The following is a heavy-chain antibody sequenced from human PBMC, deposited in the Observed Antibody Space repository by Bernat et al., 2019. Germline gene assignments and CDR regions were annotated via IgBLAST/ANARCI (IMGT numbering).Heavy chain of an antibody. CDR1: GFTVSNNY. V-gene: IGHV3-66*01. J-gene: IGHJ4*02. CDR3: AKSRVVGATGPDY. D-gene: IGHD1-26*01. Sequence: EVQLVESGGGLVQPGGSLRLSCAASGFTVSNNYMSWFRQAPGKGLAWVSVIYTDGSTYYADSVRGRFAISRDNSKNTLYLQMSNLRAEDTAVYYCAKSRVVGATGPDYWGQGTLVTVSS. CDR2: IYTDGST.